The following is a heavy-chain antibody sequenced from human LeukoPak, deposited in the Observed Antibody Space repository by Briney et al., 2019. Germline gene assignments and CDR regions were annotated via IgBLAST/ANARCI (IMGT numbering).Heavy chain of an antibody. V-gene: IGHV4-30-2*01. D-gene: IGHD3-10*02. CDR3: ARGFFVRENPGSWFDP. CDR2: IYHTGNT. Sequence: SETLSLTCAVPGGSISSGSYSWNWIRQPPGKGLEWIGYIYHTGNTFYNPSLKSRVTISVDRSKNQSSLRLTSVTAADTAVYYCARGFFVRENPGSWFDPWGQGTLVTVSP. J-gene: IGHJ5*02. CDR1: GGSISSGSYS.